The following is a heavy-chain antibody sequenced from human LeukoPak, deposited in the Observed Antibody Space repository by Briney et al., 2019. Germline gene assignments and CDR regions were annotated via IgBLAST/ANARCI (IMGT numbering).Heavy chain of an antibody. J-gene: IGHJ4*02. CDR3: AREGEVIVTDNLFY. D-gene: IGHD2-21*01. CDR2: INPSGGST. V-gene: IGHV1-46*01. Sequence: ASVRVSCKASGYTFTSYYMHWVRQAPGQGLEWMGIINPSGGSTTYAQMFQGRVTMTRDTSTRTVYMELSSLRSEDTAAYYCAREGEVIVTDNLFYWGQGTLVTVSS. CDR1: GYTFTSYY.